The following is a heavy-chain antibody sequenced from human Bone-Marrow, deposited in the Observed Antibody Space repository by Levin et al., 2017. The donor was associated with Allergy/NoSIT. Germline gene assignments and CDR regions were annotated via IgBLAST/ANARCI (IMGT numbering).Heavy chain of an antibody. J-gene: IGHJ4*02. V-gene: IGHV7-4-1*01. Sequence: AASVKVSCKASGYTFTSYAMNWVRQAPGQGLEWMGWINTNTGNPTYAQGFTGRFVFSLDTSVSTAYLQICSLKAEDTAVYYCARGMYSSSWDPFDYWGQGTLVTVSS. CDR2: INTNTGNP. CDR3: ARGMYSSSWDPFDY. D-gene: IGHD6-13*01. CDR1: GYTFTSYA.